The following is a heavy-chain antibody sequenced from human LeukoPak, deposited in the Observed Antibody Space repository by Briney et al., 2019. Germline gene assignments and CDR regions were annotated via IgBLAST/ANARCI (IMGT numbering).Heavy chain of an antibody. CDR3: AKGGGYDVRQLVDY. D-gene: IGHD5-12*01. CDR1: GFPFDDYA. CDR2: ISWYSGSI. Sequence: PGGSLRLSCAASGFPFDDYAMLWVRQAPGKGLEWVSGISWYSGSIGYAGSVKGRFTISRDNAKISLYLQMNSLRAEDTALYYCAKGGGYDVRQLVDYWGQGTLVTVSS. J-gene: IGHJ4*02. V-gene: IGHV3-9*01.